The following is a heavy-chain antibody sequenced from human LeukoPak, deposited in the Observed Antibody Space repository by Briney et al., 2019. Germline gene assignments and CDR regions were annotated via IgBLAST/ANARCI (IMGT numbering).Heavy chain of an antibody. CDR1: GFVFSDYT. CDR3: AQEGGA. V-gene: IGHV3-23*01. J-gene: IGHJ5*02. CDR2: IGGRGGST. D-gene: IGHD3-16*01. Sequence: PGGSLRLSCAGSGFVFSDYTMTWVRQAPGKGLEWVSAIGGRGGSTYYADSVKGRVTISGDNSKNTVSLRMNSLRSDDTAVYYCAQEGGAWGQGTLVVVSS.